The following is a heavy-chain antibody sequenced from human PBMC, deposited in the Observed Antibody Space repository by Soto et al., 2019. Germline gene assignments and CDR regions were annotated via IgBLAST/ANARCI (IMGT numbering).Heavy chain of an antibody. CDR1: GYSFAGYW. Sequence: HGESLKISCKGSGYSFAGYWITWVRQKPGKGLEWMGRIDPSDSQTYYSPSFRGHVTISVTKSITTVFLQWSSLRASDTAMYYCARQIYDSDTGPNFQYYFDSWGQGTPVTVS. J-gene: IGHJ4*02. V-gene: IGHV5-10-1*01. D-gene: IGHD3-22*01. CDR3: ARQIYDSDTGPNFQYYFDS. CDR2: IDPSDSQT.